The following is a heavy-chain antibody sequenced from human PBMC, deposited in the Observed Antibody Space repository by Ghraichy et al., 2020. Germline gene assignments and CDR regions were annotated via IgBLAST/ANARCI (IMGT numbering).Heavy chain of an antibody. J-gene: IGHJ3*02. Sequence: VKVSCKASGYTFTGYYMHWVRQAPGQGLEWMGWINPNSGGTNYAQKFQGRVTTTRDTYISTAYMELSRLRSDDTAVYYCAREGGYCSSTSCNDAFDIWGQGTMVTVSS. CDR3: AREGGYCSSTSCNDAFDI. D-gene: IGHD2-2*01. CDR2: INPNSGGT. V-gene: IGHV1-2*02. CDR1: GYTFTGYY.